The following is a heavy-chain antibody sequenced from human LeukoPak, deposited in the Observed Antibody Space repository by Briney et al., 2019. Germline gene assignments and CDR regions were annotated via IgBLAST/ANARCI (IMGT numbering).Heavy chain of an antibody. D-gene: IGHD1-26*01. CDR3: ARDQAVGATLDWFDP. J-gene: IGHJ5*02. CDR2: IYYSGST. V-gene: IGHV4-39*07. CDR1: GGSISSSSYY. Sequence: PSETLSLTCTVSGGSISSSSYYWGWIRQPPGKGLEWIGSIYYSGSTYYNPSLKSRVTISVDTSKNQFSLKLSSVTAADTAVYYCARDQAVGATLDWFDPWGQGTLVTVSS.